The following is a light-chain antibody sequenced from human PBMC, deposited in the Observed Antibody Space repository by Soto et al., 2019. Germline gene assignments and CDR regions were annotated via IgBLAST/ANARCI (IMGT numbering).Light chain of an antibody. CDR2: GAS. Sequence: EIVLTQSPGTLSLSPGETATLSCRASQSVHSSYLAWYQKKPGQAPRLLIYGASTRATGVPARFSGSGSGTEFTLTISNLQPDDFATYYCQQYNSDWWTFGQGTKVDIK. CDR3: QQYNSDWWT. V-gene: IGKV3-20*01. CDR1: QSVHSSY. J-gene: IGKJ1*01.